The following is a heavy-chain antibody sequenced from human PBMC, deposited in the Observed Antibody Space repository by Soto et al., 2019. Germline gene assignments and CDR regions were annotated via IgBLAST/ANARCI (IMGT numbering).Heavy chain of an antibody. Sequence: SETLSLTCAVYGGSFSGYYWSWIRQPPGKGLGWIGEINHSGSTNYNPSLKSRVAISVDTSKNQFSLKLSSVTAADTAVYYCARGTLAFITIFGVVTAPDFDYWGQGTLVTVSS. CDR3: ARGTLAFITIFGVVTAPDFDY. V-gene: IGHV4-34*01. CDR1: GGSFSGYY. D-gene: IGHD3-3*01. J-gene: IGHJ4*02. CDR2: INHSGST.